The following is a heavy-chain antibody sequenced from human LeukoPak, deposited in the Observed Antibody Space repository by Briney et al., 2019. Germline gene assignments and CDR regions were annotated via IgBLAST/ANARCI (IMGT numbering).Heavy chain of an antibody. CDR2: IHTSGST. V-gene: IGHV4-4*07. Sequence: SETLSLTCTVSGGSISSYYWSWIRQPAGKGLEWIGRIHTSGSTNYNPSLKSRVPMSVDTSKNQFSLNLSSVTAADTAVYYCARASSFPYSYGQGAYYSYYYMDVWGKGTTVTVSS. D-gene: IGHD5-18*01. CDR1: GGSISSYY. J-gene: IGHJ6*03. CDR3: ARASSFPYSYGQGAYYSYYYMDV.